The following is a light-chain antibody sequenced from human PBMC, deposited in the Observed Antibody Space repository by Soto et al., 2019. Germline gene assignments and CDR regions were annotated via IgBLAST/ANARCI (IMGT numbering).Light chain of an antibody. CDR2: EDN. J-gene: IGLJ3*02. CDR3: QSYDSSNWV. V-gene: IGLV6-57*03. Sequence: QSVSASPGTTVTISCTRSSGSIASHYVQWYQQRPGSAPTIVISEDNQRPSGVPDRFSGSIDSSSNSASLTISGLKTEDEADYYCQSYDSSNWVFGGGTKVTVL. CDR1: SGSIASHY.